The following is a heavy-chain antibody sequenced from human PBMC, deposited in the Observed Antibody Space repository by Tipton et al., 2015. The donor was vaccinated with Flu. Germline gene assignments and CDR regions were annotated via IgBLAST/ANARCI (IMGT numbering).Heavy chain of an antibody. CDR1: GYIFSTYW. D-gene: IGHD3-22*01. V-gene: IGHV5-51*01. Sequence: MQLVQSGAEVKKPGESLKISCRASGYIFSTYWIAWVRQMTGKGLEWMGVIYPSDSDTRYNPSLQGQVTISADKSTSTAYLQWRSLKAADTAVYYCARHGYGYSDYWGQGTLVPVSS. CDR2: IYPSDSDT. CDR3: ARHGYGYSDY. J-gene: IGHJ4*02.